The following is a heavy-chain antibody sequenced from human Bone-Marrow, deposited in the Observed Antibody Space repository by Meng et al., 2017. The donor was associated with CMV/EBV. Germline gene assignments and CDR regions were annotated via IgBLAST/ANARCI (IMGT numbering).Heavy chain of an antibody. CDR2: IKSKTDGGTT. V-gene: IGHV3-15*05. CDR3: NTWSDVYSRC. Sequence: GESLKISCAASGFTFRKAWMSWVRQAPGKGLEWVGRIKSKTDGGTTDHAAPVKGRFTISRDDSKNTVYLQMNSLKTEDTALYYCNTWSDVYSRCWGQGTLATFSS. J-gene: IGHJ4*02. CDR1: GFTFRKAW. D-gene: IGHD4-11*01.